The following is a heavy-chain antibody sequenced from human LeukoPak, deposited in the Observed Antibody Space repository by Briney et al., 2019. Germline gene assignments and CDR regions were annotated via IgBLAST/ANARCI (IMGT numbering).Heavy chain of an antibody. CDR3: AKEVIAAVGTEDY. CDR2: IRYDGSNK. D-gene: IGHD6-13*01. J-gene: IGHJ4*02. Sequence: GGSLRLSCAASGFTFSSYGMHWVRQAPGKGLEWVAFIRYDGSNKYYADSVKGRFTISRDNSKNTLYLQMNSLRAEDTAVYYCAKEVIAAVGTEDYWGQGTLVTVSS. V-gene: IGHV3-30*02. CDR1: GFTFSSYG.